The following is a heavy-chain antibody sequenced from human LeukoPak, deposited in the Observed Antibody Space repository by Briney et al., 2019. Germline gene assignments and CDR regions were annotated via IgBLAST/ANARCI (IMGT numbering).Heavy chain of an antibody. J-gene: IGHJ4*02. CDR1: GGSISSSSYY. CDR2: IYYSGST. Sequence: SDTLSLTCTVSGGSISSSSYYWGWIPQPPGKGLEWMGSIYYSGSTYCNASLKSRITISVDTSKNQSSLKLSSVTAADTAVYYCARRTSRGYYFDNWGQGTLVTVSS. V-gene: IGHV4-39*01. CDR3: ARRTSRGYYFDN.